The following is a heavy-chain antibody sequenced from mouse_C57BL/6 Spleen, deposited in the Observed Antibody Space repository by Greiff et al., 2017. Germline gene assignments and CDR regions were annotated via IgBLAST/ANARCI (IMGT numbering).Heavy chain of an antibody. CDR2: IDPSDSYT. CDR3: ARSTDYYGSSGFDY. Sequence: QVQLQQPGAELVMPGASVKLSCKASGYTFTSYWMHWVKQRPGQGLEWIGEIDPSDSYTNYNQKFKGKSTWTVDKSSSTAYMQLSSLTSEDSAVYYCARSTDYYGSSGFDYWGQGTTLTVSS. CDR1: GYTFTSYW. V-gene: IGHV1-69*01. D-gene: IGHD1-1*01. J-gene: IGHJ2*01.